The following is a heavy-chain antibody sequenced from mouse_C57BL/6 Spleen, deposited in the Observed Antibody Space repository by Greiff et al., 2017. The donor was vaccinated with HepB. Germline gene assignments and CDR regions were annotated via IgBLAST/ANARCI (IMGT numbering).Heavy chain of an antibody. J-gene: IGHJ3*01. CDR3: ARGAPGNYAWFAY. Sequence: EVQLVESGPELVKPGASVKISCKASGYSFTGYYMNWVKQSPEKSLEWIGEINPSTGGTTYNQKFKAKATLTVDKSSSTAYMQLKSLTSEDSAVYYCARGAPGNYAWFAYWGQGTLVTVSA. CDR2: INPSTGGT. CDR1: GYSFTGYY. D-gene: IGHD2-1*01. V-gene: IGHV1-42*01.